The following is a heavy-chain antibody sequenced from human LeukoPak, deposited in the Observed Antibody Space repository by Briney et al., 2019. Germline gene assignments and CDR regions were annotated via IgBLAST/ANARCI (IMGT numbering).Heavy chain of an antibody. CDR3: ARDRPVLRFLEWLLLDDY. J-gene: IGHJ4*02. D-gene: IGHD3-3*01. Sequence: GASVKVSCKASGYTFTSYGISWVRQAPGQGLEWMGWISAYNGNTNYAQKPQGRVTVTTDTSTSTAYMELRSLRSDDTAVYYCARDRPVLRFLEWLLLDDYWGQGTLVTVSS. CDR1: GYTFTSYG. CDR2: ISAYNGNT. V-gene: IGHV1-18*01.